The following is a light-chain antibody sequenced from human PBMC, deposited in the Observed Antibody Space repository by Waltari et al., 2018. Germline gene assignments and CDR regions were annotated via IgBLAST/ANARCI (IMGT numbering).Light chain of an antibody. CDR3: ETGGHGTWV. J-gene: IGLJ3*02. CDR2: VNSDGSH. CDR1: SGPRSTV. V-gene: IGLV4-69*01. Sequence: QLVLTQSPSASASLGASVQLTCPLRSGPRSTVIALLQKQPEKGPRYLMKVNSDGSHSKGDDTPDRFSGSSSGAERYLTISNLQPEDEADYYCETGGHGTWVFGGGTKVTVL.